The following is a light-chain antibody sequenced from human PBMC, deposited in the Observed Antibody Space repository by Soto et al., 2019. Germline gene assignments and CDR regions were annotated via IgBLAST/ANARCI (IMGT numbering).Light chain of an antibody. V-gene: IGKV2D-29*01. CDR2: EGS. J-gene: IGKJ1*01. Sequence: DIVRTQTPLSLAVTPGQPASISCKSSQSLLRRDGKTYLYWYLQRPGQTPQLLIYEGSNRFSGVPDRFSGSGSGTDFTLKISRVEAEDVEVYYCMQSIQLPRTFGQGTKVEIK. CDR1: QSLLRRDGKTY. CDR3: MQSIQLPRT.